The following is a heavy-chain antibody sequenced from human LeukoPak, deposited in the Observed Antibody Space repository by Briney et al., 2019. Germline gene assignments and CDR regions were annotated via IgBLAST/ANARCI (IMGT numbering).Heavy chain of an antibody. CDR3: AKDEDIVLLYYFDY. CDR2: ISGSGGST. J-gene: IGHJ4*02. Sequence: GGSLRLSCVGSGFTFSSYSMSWVRQAPGKGLEWVSAISGSGGSTYYADSVKGRFTISRDNSKNTLYLQMNSLRAEDTAVYYCAKDEDIVLLYYFDYWGQGTLVTVSS. V-gene: IGHV3-23*01. D-gene: IGHD2-8*01. CDR1: GFTFSSYS.